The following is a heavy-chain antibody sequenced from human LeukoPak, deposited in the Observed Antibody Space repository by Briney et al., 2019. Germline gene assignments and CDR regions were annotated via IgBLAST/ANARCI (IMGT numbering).Heavy chain of an antibody. CDR3: ARGPRESSSSDY. CDR1: GYRFTNFA. CDR2: MNPDNGNT. Sequence: GASVKISCKTCGYRFTNFAINWVRQAPGQGLEWMGWMNPDNGNTGYAQKFQGRVSMSGDTSISTAFMVLSSLRSDDTAVYFCARGPRESSSSDYWGQGTLVTVSS. V-gene: IGHV1-8*01. D-gene: IGHD6-13*01. J-gene: IGHJ4*02.